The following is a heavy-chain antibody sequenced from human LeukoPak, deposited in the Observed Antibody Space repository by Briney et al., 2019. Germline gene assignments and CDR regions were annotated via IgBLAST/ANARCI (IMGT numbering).Heavy chain of an antibody. V-gene: IGHV3-48*01. D-gene: IGHD2-2*02. CDR3: AKGYGYTYYYYGMDV. CDR2: ISSSSSTI. J-gene: IGHJ6*02. CDR1: GFTFSSYS. Sequence: GGSLRLSCAASGFTFSSYSMNWVRQAPGKGLEWVSYISSSSSTIYYADSVKGRFTISRDNAKNSLYLQMNSLRAEDTAVYYCAKGYGYTYYYYGMDVWGQGTTVTVSS.